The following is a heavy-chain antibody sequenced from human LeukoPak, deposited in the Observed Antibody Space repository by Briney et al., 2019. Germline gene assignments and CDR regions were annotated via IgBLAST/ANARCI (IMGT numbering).Heavy chain of an antibody. CDR3: ARLTPPGYSSGHCFDY. Sequence: SETLSLTCTVSGGSISSNSYSWGWIRQPPRKGLEWIGTIYYSGSTYYNPSLNSRVTISVDTSKNHFSLKLSSVTAADTAVYYCARLTPPGYSSGHCFDYWGQGTLVTVSS. CDR1: GGSISSNSYS. CDR2: IYYSGST. D-gene: IGHD6-19*01. J-gene: IGHJ4*02. V-gene: IGHV4-39*02.